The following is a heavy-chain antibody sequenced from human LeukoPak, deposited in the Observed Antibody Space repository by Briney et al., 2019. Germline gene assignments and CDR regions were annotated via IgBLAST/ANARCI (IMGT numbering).Heavy chain of an antibody. Sequence: SETLSLTCAVSGYSISSGYYWGWIRQPPGKGLEWNGSIYHSGSTYYNPTLKSRVTISVDTSKDQFSLKLSSVTAADTAVYYCASSNIVVVPAAIGYWGQGTLVTVSS. D-gene: IGHD2-2*01. CDR3: ASSNIVVVPAAIGY. V-gene: IGHV4-38-2*01. J-gene: IGHJ4*02. CDR2: IYHSGST. CDR1: GYSISSGYY.